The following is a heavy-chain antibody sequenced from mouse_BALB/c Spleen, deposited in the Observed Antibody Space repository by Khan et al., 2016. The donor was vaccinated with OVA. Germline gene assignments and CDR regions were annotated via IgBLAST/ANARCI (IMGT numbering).Heavy chain of an antibody. D-gene: IGHD1-1*01. CDR1: GYTFRNFG. J-gene: IGHJ4*01. Sequence: QIQLVQSGPELKKPGETVKISCKASGYTFRNFGMNWVKQAPGKGLEWMGWINTYTGEPTYADDFKGRFAFSLETSASTAYLQINNLKTEDTATYFCARTHYVSYTLADWGQGTSVTVAS. CDR2: INTYTGEP. CDR3: ARTHYVSYTLAD. V-gene: IGHV9-3-1*01.